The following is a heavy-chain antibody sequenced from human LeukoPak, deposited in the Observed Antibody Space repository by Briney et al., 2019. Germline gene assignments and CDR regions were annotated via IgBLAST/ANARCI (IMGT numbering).Heavy chain of an antibody. V-gene: IGHV4-59*01. CDR1: GGSISTYY. J-gene: IGHJ4*02. D-gene: IGHD6-13*01. Sequence: PSQTLSLTCTVSGGSISTYYWSWIRQPPGKGLEWIGYIYNSGSTNYNPSLKSRVTISVDTSKNQFSPKLSSVTAADTAVYYCARENSNSWYLDYWGQGTLVTVSS. CDR2: IYNSGST. CDR3: ARENSNSWYLDY.